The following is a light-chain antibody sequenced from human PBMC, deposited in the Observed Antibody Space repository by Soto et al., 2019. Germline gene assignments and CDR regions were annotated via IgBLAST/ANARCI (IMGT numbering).Light chain of an antibody. CDR1: QTISTY. CDR3: QQSSNIPYT. CDR2: AAS. V-gene: IGKV1-39*01. Sequence: DIQMTQSPSSLSASVGDRVTITCRASQTISTYLNWYQQNPGKAPKLLIYAASSLQSGVPSRFSGSGSGTDLPLTISSLQPEDFATYYRQQSSNIPYTFGQGTKLEIK. J-gene: IGKJ2*01.